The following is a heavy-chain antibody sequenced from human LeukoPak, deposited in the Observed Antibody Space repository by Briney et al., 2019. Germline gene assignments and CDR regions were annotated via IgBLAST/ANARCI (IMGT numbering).Heavy chain of an antibody. J-gene: IGHJ4*02. D-gene: IGHD1-26*01. CDR1: DFTFSNYV. CDR2: ISGSGGST. CDR3: VRGGWADY. Sequence: GGSLRLSCAASDFTFSNYVMSWVRQAPGKGLEWVSTISGSGGSTYYADSVKGRFTLSRDNSKNALYLQMQSLRAEDTAVYYCVRGGWADYWGQGTLLTVSS. V-gene: IGHV3-23*01.